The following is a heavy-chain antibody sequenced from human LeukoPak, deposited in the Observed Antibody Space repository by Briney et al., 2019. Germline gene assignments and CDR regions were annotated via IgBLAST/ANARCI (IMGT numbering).Heavy chain of an antibody. CDR1: GGTFSSYA. D-gene: IGHD6-19*01. J-gene: IGHJ4*02. V-gene: IGHV1-69*06. CDR3: AWSSGWYPFDY. Sequence: ASVKVSCKASGGTFSSYAISWVRQAPGQGLEWMGGFIPIFGTANYAQKFQGRVTITADKSTSTAYMELSSLISEDTAVYYCAWSSGWYPFDYWGQGTLVTASS. CDR2: FIPIFGTA.